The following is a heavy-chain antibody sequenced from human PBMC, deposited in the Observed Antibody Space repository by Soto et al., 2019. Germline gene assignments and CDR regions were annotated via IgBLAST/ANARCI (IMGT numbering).Heavy chain of an antibody. CDR3: AATTISQGSAFDV. D-gene: IGHD3-10*01. J-gene: IGHJ3*01. CDR2: VYFNGNT. Sequence: SETLSLTCNVSGGYIRNYYWSWIRQPPGKGLEWFGYVYFNGNTNYNPSLKSRVTISVDTPKNQFSLNLNSVTAADTAVYYCAATTISQGSAFDVWGQGIAVTVSS. CDR1: GGYIRNYY. V-gene: IGHV4-59*08.